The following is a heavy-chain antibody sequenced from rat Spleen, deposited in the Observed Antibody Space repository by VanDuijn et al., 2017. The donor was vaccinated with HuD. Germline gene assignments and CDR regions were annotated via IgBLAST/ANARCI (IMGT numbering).Heavy chain of an antibody. D-gene: IGHD1-12*02. J-gene: IGHJ2*01. CDR1: GFTFSDFY. Sequence: EVQLVESDGGLVQPGRSLKLSCAASGFTFSDFYMAWVRQAPTKGLEWVATISYDDRSTYYRDSVKGRFTISRDNSKSSLYLQIDSLRSVDTATCYCAREGYYDGLYFDYWGQGVMVTVSS. CDR2: ISYDDRST. V-gene: IGHV5-29*01. CDR3: AREGYYDGLYFDY.